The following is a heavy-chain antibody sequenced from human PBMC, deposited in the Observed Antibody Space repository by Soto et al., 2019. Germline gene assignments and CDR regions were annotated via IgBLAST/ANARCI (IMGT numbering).Heavy chain of an antibody. V-gene: IGHV3-48*03. CDR1: GFTFSSYE. Sequence: GGSLRLSCAASGFTFSSYEMNWVRQAPGKGLEWVSYISSSGSTIYYADSVKGRFTISRDNAKNSLYLQMNSLRAEDTAVYSCARDPELELRSDAFDIWGQGTMVTVSS. D-gene: IGHD1-7*01. CDR2: ISSSGSTI. J-gene: IGHJ3*02. CDR3: ARDPELELRSDAFDI.